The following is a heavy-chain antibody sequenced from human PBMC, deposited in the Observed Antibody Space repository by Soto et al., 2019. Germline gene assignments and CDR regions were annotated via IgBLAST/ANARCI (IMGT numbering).Heavy chain of an antibody. CDR3: ARDPYSNYGY. CDR1: GGSFSAYY. D-gene: IGHD4-4*01. CDR2: IYYSGST. J-gene: IGHJ4*02. V-gene: IGHV4-34*09. Sequence: SETLSLTCAVYGGSFSAYYWSWIRQPPGKGLEWIGYIYYSGSTYYNPSLKSRVTISVDTSKNQFSLKLSSVTAADTAVYYCARDPYSNYGYWGQGTLVTVSS.